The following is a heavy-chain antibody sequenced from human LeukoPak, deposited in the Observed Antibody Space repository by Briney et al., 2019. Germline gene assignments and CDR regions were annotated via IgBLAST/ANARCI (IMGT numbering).Heavy chain of an antibody. CDR2: INWDGGSR. D-gene: IGHD5-18*01. V-gene: IGHV3-43*01. J-gene: IGHJ4*02. Sequence: GGSLRLSCAASGFMFDDYTMHWVRQAPGKGLEWVSLINWDGGSRYYAASVKGRFTVSRDNSKNSLYLQMNSPRTEDTALYYCAKGDVDSPMNFYHWGQGTLVTVSS. CDR1: GFMFDDYT. CDR3: AKGDVDSPMNFYH.